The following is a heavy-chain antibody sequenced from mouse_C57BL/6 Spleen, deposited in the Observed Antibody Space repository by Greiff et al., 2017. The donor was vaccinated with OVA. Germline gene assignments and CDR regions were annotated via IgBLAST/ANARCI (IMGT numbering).Heavy chain of an antibody. D-gene: IGHD2-4*01. Sequence: EVKVVESGGGLVKPGGSLKLSCAASGFTFSDYGMHWVRQAPEKGLEWVAYISSGSSTIYYADTVKGRFTISRDNAKNTLFLQMTSLRSEDTAMYYCARKEVYYDYGYFDVWGTGTTVTVSS. J-gene: IGHJ1*03. V-gene: IGHV5-17*01. CDR1: GFTFSDYG. CDR3: ARKEVYYDYGYFDV. CDR2: ISSGSSTI.